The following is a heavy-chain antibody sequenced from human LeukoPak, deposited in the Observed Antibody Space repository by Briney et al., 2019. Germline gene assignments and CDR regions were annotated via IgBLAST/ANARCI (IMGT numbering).Heavy chain of an antibody. CDR1: RYTFTRYY. J-gene: IGHJ4*02. D-gene: IGHD3-16*01. Sequence: ASVKVSCKASRYTFTRYYMYWVRQAPGQGLEWMGIINPSGGSATYAQKFQGRVTMTRDTSTNTVYMELSSLRSEDTAVYYCARYNDYVDYWGQGTLVTVSS. V-gene: IGHV1-46*01. CDR2: INPSGGSA. CDR3: ARYNDYVDY.